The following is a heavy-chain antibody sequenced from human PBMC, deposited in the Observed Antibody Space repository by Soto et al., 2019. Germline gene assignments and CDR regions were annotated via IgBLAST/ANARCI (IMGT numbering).Heavy chain of an antibody. CDR3: AKGQKQWLVNNWFDP. J-gene: IGHJ5*02. CDR2: ISGSGGST. V-gene: IGHV3-23*01. CDR1: GFTFSSYA. Sequence: GGSLRLSCAASGFTFSSYAMSWVRQAPGKGLEWVSAISGSGGSTYYADSVKGRFTISRDNSKNTLYLQMNSLRAEDTAVYYCAKGQKQWLVNNWFDPWGQGTLVTVSS. D-gene: IGHD6-19*01.